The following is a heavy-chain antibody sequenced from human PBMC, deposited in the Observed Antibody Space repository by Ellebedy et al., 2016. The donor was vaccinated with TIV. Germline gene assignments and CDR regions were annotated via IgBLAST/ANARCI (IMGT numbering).Heavy chain of an antibody. V-gene: IGHV1-18*04. CDR3: AIGDRLQTWSNHIDY. D-gene: IGHD1-14*01. CDR2: INAYDGLT. CDR1: GFTFNSHG. Sequence: AASVKVSCKASGFTFNSHGLAWARQAPGLGLEWMGWINAYDGLTNYAEKFQGRVTMTTDTRTSTAYMDLRYLTSDDTAIYYCAIGDRLQTWSNHIDYWGQGTVVTVTS. J-gene: IGHJ4*02.